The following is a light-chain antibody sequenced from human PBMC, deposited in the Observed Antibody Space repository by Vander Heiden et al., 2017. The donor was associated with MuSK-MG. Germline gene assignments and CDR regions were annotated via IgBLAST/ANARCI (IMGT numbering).Light chain of an antibody. CDR1: QSISSF. V-gene: IGKV1-39*01. CDR2: AAS. J-gene: IGKJ1*01. Sequence: DIQMTQSPSSLSASIGDRVTITCRAGQSISSFLNWYQQKPGKAPKHLIYAASTLQSGVPSRFSGSGSGTDFTLTITRLQPEDFATYYCQQSVLTVRTFGPGTKVEIK. CDR3: QQSVLTVRT.